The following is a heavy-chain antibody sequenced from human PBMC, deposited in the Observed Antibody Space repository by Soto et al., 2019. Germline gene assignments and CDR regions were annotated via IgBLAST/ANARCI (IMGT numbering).Heavy chain of an antibody. J-gene: IGHJ6*02. CDR2: IYHSGST. V-gene: IGHV4-38-2*01. Sequence: SETLSLTCAVSGYAIISGYYLVLIRHPPGKVLEWIGSIYHSGSTYYNPSLKSRVTISVDTSKNQFSLKLSSVTAADTAVYYCARAAGTYYYDSSGYNVDYYGMDVWGQGTTVTVSS. CDR1: GYAIISGYY. CDR3: ARAAGTYYYDSSGYNVDYYGMDV. D-gene: IGHD3-22*01.